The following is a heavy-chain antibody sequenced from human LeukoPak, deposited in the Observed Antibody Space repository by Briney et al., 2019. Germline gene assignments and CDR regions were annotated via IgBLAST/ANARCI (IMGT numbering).Heavy chain of an antibody. CDR3: ARPILGSGSLDY. V-gene: IGHV1-46*01. CDR1: GYTFTSYY. J-gene: IGHJ4*02. Sequence: ASVKVSCTASGYTFTSYYMHWVRQAPGQGLEWMGIINPSGGSTSYAQKFKGRVTMTRDTSTSTVYMELSSLRSEDTAVYYCARPILGSGSLDYWGQGTLVTVSS. D-gene: IGHD3-10*01. CDR2: INPSGGST.